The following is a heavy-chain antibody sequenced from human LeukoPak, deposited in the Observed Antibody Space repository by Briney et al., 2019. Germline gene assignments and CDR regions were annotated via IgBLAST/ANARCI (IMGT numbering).Heavy chain of an antibody. V-gene: IGHV3-21*01. CDR1: GFTFSSYS. J-gene: IGHJ6*03. CDR2: ISSSSSYI. CDR3: ARDGVVGTMDV. D-gene: IGHD1-26*01. Sequence: GSLRLSCAASGFTFSSYSMNWVRQAPGKGLEWVSSISSSSSYIYYADSVKGRFTISRDNAKNSLYLQMNSLRAEDTAVYYCARDGVVGTMDVWGKGTTVTVSS.